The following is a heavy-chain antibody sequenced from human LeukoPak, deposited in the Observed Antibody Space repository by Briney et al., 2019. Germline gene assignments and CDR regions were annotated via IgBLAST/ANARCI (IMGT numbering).Heavy chain of an antibody. CDR2: INANSGDT. D-gene: IGHD2-8*01. CDR1: GYTFTGYY. CDR3: AKRVSMGCFDP. Sequence: ASVKVSCKASGYTFTGYYIHWVRQAPGQGLEWMGWINANSGDTNYAQKFQGRVTMTRDTSISTAYMDLSRLRSDDTAMYYCAKRVSMGCFDPWGPGTLVTVSS. J-gene: IGHJ5*02. V-gene: IGHV1-2*02.